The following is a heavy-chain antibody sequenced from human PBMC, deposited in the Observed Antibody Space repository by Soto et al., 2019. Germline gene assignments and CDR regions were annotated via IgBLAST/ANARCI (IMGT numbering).Heavy chain of an antibody. Sequence: SETLSLTCAVSGGSTSSSNWWSWVRQPPGKGLEWIGEIYHSGSTNYNPSLKSRVTISVDKSKNQFSLKLSSVTAADTAVYYCARGYCSSTSCYSQLHYHYYMAVWGKGTTVTVSS. CDR1: GGSTSSSNW. V-gene: IGHV4-4*02. J-gene: IGHJ6*03. CDR3: ARGYCSSTSCYSQLHYHYYMAV. CDR2: IYHSGST. D-gene: IGHD2-2*01.